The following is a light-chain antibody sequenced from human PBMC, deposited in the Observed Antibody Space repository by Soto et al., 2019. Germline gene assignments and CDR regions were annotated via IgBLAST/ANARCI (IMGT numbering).Light chain of an antibody. Sequence: DIQITQSPSTLSGSVGDRVTITCRASQTISSWLAWYQQKPGKAPKLLIYKASTLKSGVPSRFSGSGSGTEFTLTISSLQNHDFATYYCQHYNSYSEAFGQGTKVDI. CDR2: KAS. J-gene: IGKJ1*01. CDR1: QTISSW. CDR3: QHYNSYSEA. V-gene: IGKV1-5*03.